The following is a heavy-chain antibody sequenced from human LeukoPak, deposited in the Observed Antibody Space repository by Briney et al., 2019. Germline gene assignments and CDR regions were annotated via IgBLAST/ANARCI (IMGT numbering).Heavy chain of an antibody. CDR3: VKPGYSSSWFDY. Sequence: GGSLRLSCSASGFTFSSYTMHWVRQAPGKGVEYVSAISSNGGSTNYADSVKGRFTISRDNSKNTLYLQMSSLRAEDTAVYYCVKPGYSSSWFDYWGQGALVTVSS. CDR1: GFTFSSYT. J-gene: IGHJ4*02. CDR2: ISSNGGST. D-gene: IGHD6-13*01. V-gene: IGHV3-64D*06.